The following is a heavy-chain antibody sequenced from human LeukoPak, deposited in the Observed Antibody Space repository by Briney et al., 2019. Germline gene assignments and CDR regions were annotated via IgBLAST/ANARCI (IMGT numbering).Heavy chain of an antibody. Sequence: ASVTVSCKASGYTFTSYDINWVRQATGQGLEWMGWMNANSGNTGYAQEFQGRVTITRSTSISTAYMELSSLRSEDTAVYYCASSSSWYFDLWGRGTLVTVSS. V-gene: IGHV1-8*03. CDR2: MNANSGNT. D-gene: IGHD6-13*01. J-gene: IGHJ2*01. CDR3: ASSSSWYFDL. CDR1: GYTFTSYD.